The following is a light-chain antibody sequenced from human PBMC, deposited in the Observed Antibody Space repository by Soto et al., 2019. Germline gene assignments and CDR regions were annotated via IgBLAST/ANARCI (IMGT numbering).Light chain of an antibody. CDR3: QHYGSSMYT. Sequence: EMVLTQSPGTLSLSPGERATLSCRASQSVVSTYLAWYQQKPGQAPRLLIYGGSGRATGIPDRFSGSGSGKAFPLTISSLDPSDFAVYYCQHYGSSMYTFGQGTKLEIK. CDR1: QSVVSTY. V-gene: IGKV3-20*01. J-gene: IGKJ2*01. CDR2: GGS.